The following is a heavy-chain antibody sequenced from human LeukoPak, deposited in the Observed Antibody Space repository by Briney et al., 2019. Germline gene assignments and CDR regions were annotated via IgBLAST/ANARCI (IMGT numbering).Heavy chain of an antibody. CDR3: VFHYDSNGYYYPDVFDI. CDR2: INSDGSST. D-gene: IGHD3-22*01. V-gene: IGHV3-74*01. CDR1: GFTFSSYW. J-gene: IGHJ3*02. Sequence: GGSLRLSCAASGFTFSSYWMHWVRQAPGKGLVWVSRINSDGSSTTYGDSVKGRFTISRDNAKNTLYMYMRSLRAEDTAVYYCVFHYDSNGYYYPDVFDIWGQGTMVTVSS.